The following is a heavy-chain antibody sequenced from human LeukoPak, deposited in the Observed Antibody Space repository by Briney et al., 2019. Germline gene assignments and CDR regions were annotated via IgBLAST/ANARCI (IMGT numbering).Heavy chain of an antibody. CDR3: ARQGDLTYYYGSGSYTY. D-gene: IGHD3-10*01. J-gene: IGHJ4*02. CDR2: IHHSGST. Sequence: PSETLSLTCTVSGGSISTGSYYWGWIRQPPGKGLEWIGEIHHSGSTYYNPSLKSRITMSVDTSKNQFSLKLSSVTAADTAVYYCARQGDLTYYYGSGSYTYWGQGTLVTVSS. V-gene: IGHV4-39*01. CDR1: GGSISTGSYY.